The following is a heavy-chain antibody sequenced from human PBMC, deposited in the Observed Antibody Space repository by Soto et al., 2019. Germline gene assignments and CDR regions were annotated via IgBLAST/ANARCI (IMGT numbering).Heavy chain of an antibody. CDR1: GFTFSNYA. J-gene: IGHJ4*02. CDR2: ISGSGRST. V-gene: IGHV3-23*01. CDR3: ARDVGNICSGGSCYFQAPDY. D-gene: IGHD2-15*01. Sequence: EVQLLESGGGSVQPGGSLRLSCSASGFTFSNYAMSWVRQAPGKGLEWVASISGSGRSTNYADSVKGRFTISRDNSKNTLAVQMSSLRAEDTAVYYCARDVGNICSGGSCYFQAPDYWGQGTLVTVSP.